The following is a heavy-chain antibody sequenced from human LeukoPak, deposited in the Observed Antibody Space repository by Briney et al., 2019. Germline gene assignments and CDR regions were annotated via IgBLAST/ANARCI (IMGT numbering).Heavy chain of an antibody. Sequence: SSETLSLICTVSGGSISRYHWSWIRQPAGKGLEWIGRIYTSGSTNYNPSLKSRVTMSVDTSKNQFSLKLSPVTAADTAVYYCARAYDISNLACFDYWGQGTLVTVS. D-gene: IGHD3-9*01. CDR2: IYTSGST. CDR1: GGSISRYH. CDR3: ARAYDISNLACFDY. J-gene: IGHJ4*02. V-gene: IGHV4-4*07.